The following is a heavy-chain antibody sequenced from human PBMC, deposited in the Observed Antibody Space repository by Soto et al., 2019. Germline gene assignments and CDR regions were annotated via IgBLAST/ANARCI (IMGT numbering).Heavy chain of an antibody. Sequence: QVQLVQSGAEEKKPGASVKVSCKASGYTFTSYAMHWVRQAPGQRLEWMGWINAGNGNTKYSQKFQGRVTITRDTSASAAYMELSSLRSEDTAVYYCARAVGGPTSNLDYWGQGTLVTVSS. J-gene: IGHJ4*02. D-gene: IGHD3-16*01. V-gene: IGHV1-3*05. CDR3: ARAVGGPTSNLDY. CDR2: INAGNGNT. CDR1: GYTFTSYA.